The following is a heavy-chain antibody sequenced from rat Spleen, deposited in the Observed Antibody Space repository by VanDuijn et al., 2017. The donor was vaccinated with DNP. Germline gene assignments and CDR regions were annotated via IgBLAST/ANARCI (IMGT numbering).Heavy chain of an antibody. D-gene: IGHD1-2*01. CDR3: ATRDYYSSYISWFAY. CDR2: ISYDGITT. J-gene: IGHJ3*01. V-gene: IGHV5-19*01. Sequence: EVQLVESGGGLVQPGRSLKLSCAASGFTFSDSGMHWIRQAPTKGLEWVAYISYDGITTYYGDSVKGRFTISRDNAKSTLYLQMDSLRSEDTATYYCATRDYYSSYISWFAYWGQGTLVTVSS. CDR1: GFTFSDSG.